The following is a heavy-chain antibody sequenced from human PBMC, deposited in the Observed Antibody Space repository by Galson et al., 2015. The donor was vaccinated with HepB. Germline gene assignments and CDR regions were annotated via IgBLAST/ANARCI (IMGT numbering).Heavy chain of an antibody. D-gene: IGHD3-22*01. J-gene: IGHJ4*02. CDR3: ARVSADYFDRSGYYPGYDW. V-gene: IGHV1-69*13. CDR1: GGTFNSNV. CDR2: IIPIFDIA. Sequence: SVKVSCKASGGTFNSNVISWVRQAPGQGLEWMGSIIPIFDIANYAQKFQGRVTITADESTSTAYMELSSLRSEDTAVYYCARVSADYFDRSGYYPGYDWWGQGTLVTVSA.